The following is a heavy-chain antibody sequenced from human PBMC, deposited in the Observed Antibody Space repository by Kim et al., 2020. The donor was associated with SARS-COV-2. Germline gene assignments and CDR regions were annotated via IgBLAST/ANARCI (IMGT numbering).Heavy chain of an antibody. CDR3: ARDEGLRWFDY. CDR2: I. V-gene: IGHV3-21*01. J-gene: IGHJ4*02. D-gene: IGHD4-17*01. Sequence: IYYGDSVKGRCTNARDNAKNSIYQQMNSLGAEDTGVYYCARDEGLRWFDYWGQGTLVTVSS.